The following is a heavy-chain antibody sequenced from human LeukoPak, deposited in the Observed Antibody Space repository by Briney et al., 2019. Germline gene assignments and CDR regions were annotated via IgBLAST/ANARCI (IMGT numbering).Heavy chain of an antibody. J-gene: IGHJ4*02. D-gene: IGHD4-17*01. CDR1: GFTFSSYG. CDR3: AKDLGADYGDYTFDY. Sequence: GGSLRLSCAASGFTFSSYGMHWVRQAPGKGLEWVAVIWYDGSNKYYADSVKGRFTISRDNSKNTLYLQMNSLRAEDTAVYYCAKDLGADYGDYTFDYWGQGTLVTVSS. CDR2: IWYDGSNK. V-gene: IGHV3-33*06.